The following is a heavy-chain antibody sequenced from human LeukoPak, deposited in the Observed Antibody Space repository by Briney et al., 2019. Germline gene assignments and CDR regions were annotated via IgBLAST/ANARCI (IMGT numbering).Heavy chain of an antibody. D-gene: IGHD6-13*01. CDR1: GGTFSSYA. J-gene: IGHJ4*02. CDR3: ARSIAAAGPFDH. V-gene: IGHV1-69*05. CDR2: IIPIFGTA. Sequence: ASVKVSCKASGGTFSSYAISWVRQAPGQGLEWMGRIIPIFGTANYAQKFQGRVTITTDESTSTAYMELSSLRSEDTAVYYCARSIAAAGPFDHCGQGTLVTVSS.